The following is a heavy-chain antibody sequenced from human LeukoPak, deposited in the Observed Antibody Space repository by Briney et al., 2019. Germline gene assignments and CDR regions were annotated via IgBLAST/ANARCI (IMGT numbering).Heavy chain of an antibody. D-gene: IGHD3-22*01. CDR1: GFTFDDYG. CDR3: ARDFRGWHYYDSSGLLDY. J-gene: IGHJ4*02. CDR2: INWNGGST. Sequence: PGGSLRLSCAASGFTFDDYGMSWVRQAPGKGLEWVSGINWNGGSTGYADSVKGRFTISRDNAKNSLYLQMNSLRAEDTALYHCARDFRGWHYYDSSGLLDYWGQGTLVTVSS. V-gene: IGHV3-20*01.